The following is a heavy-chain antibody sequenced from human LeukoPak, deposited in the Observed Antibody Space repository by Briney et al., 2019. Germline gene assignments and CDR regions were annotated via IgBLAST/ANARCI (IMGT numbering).Heavy chain of an antibody. Sequence: GGSLRLSCAASGFTFSSYSMNWVRQATGKGLEWVSAIGTAGDTYYPGSVKGRFTISRENAKNSLYLQMNSLRAGDTAVYYCARGSIAVGYSYGYSFYFDYWGQGTLVTVSS. J-gene: IGHJ4*02. V-gene: IGHV3-13*01. D-gene: IGHD5-18*01. CDR3: ARGSIAVGYSYGYSFYFDY. CDR1: GFTFSSYS. CDR2: IGTAGDT.